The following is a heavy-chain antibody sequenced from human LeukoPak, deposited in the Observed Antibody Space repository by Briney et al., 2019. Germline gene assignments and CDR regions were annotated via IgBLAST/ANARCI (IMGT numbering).Heavy chain of an antibody. J-gene: IGHJ4*02. CDR3: ARVSRAASAYFDY. CDR1: GFTFSSYW. V-gene: IGHV3-74*01. D-gene: IGHD6-13*01. Sequence: GGSLRLSCAASGFTFSSYWMHWVRQAPGKGLVWVSRINSDGSSTSYADSVKGRFTISRDNAKNSLYLQMNSLRAEDTAVYYCARVSRAASAYFDYWGQGTLITVSS. CDR2: INSDGSST.